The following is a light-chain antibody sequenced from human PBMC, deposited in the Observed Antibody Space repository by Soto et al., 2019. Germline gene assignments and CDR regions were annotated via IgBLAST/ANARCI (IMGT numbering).Light chain of an antibody. Sequence: DIVMTQSPLSLPVTPGEPASISCRSSQSLLHSNGYNYLDWYLQKPGQSPQLLIYLGSNRASGVPDRFSGSGSGTDFTLKISRVEAEDVGVYYCMQALQTSVYTFGHGTKLEIK. J-gene: IGKJ2*01. CDR2: LGS. V-gene: IGKV2-28*01. CDR1: QSLLHSNGYNY. CDR3: MQALQTSVYT.